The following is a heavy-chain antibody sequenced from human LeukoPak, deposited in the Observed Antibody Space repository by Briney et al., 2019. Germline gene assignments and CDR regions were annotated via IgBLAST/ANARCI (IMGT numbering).Heavy chain of an antibody. CDR2: T. D-gene: IGHD1-20*01. Sequence: GGSLRLSCAASGFTLSSYAMSWVRQAPGKGLEWVSYTDSVKGRSTISRDNAKSSLYLQMNSLRAEDTAVYYCVRDPGITGTSYWGQGTLVTVSS. V-gene: IGHV3-48*04. J-gene: IGHJ4*02. CDR1: GFTLSSYA. CDR3: VRDPGITGTSY.